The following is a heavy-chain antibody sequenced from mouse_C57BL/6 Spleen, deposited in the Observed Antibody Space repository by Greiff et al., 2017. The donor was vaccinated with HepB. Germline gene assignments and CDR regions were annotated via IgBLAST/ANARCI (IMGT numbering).Heavy chain of an antibody. Sequence: LVESGPGLVQPSQSLSITCTVSGFSLTSYGVHWVRQPPGKGLEWLGVIWSGGSTDYNAAFITRLSISKDNSKSQVFFKMNSLQADDTAIYYCAKNDGYYWFAYWGQGTLVTVSA. V-gene: IGHV2-4*01. D-gene: IGHD2-3*01. CDR2: IWSGGST. CDR3: AKNDGYYWFAY. J-gene: IGHJ3*01. CDR1: GFSLTSYG.